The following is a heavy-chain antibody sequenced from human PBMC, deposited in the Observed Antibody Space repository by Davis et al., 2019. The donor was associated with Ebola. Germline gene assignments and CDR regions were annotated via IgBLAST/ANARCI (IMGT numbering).Heavy chain of an antibody. V-gene: IGHV3-23*01. Sequence: GGSLRLSCAASGFIFSRYVMSCVRQAPGKGLEWVSTLGTSADTYYADSVKGRFTISRDNSKNTLYLQMNGLRVEDTAIYYCVKDTSNIWFDIWGQGTMVTVSS. D-gene: IGHD1-26*01. J-gene: IGHJ3*02. CDR1: GFIFSRYV. CDR2: LGTSADT. CDR3: VKDTSNIWFDI.